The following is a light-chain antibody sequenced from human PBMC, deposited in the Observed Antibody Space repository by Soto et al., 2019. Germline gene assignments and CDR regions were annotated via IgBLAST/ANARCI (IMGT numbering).Light chain of an antibody. J-gene: IGKJ1*01. CDR2: GAS. Sequence: EMVMTQSPATLSVSPGERATLSCRASQSVNSNLAWYQQKPGQAPRLLIYGASTRATGIPARVSGSGSGTEFTLTISSLESEDFAVYYCQQYNSWPRTFGQGTKVEIK. CDR3: QQYNSWPRT. V-gene: IGKV3-15*01. CDR1: QSVNSN.